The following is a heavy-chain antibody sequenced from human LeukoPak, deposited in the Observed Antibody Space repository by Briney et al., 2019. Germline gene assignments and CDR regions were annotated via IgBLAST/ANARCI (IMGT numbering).Heavy chain of an antibody. CDR3: ARARGSEGLSPIGYNWFDP. CDR1: GGSFSGYY. V-gene: IGHV4-34*01. D-gene: IGHD2-15*01. Sequence: SETLSLTCAVYGGSFSGYYWSWIRQPPGKGLEWIGEINHSGSTYYNPSLKSRVTISVDRSKNQFSLKLSSVTAADTAVYYCARARGSEGLSPIGYNWFDPWGQGTLVTVSS. CDR2: INHSGST. J-gene: IGHJ5*02.